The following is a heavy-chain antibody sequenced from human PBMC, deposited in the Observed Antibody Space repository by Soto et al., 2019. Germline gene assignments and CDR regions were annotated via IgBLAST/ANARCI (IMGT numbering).Heavy chain of an antibody. D-gene: IGHD6-13*01. V-gene: IGHV1-69*08. J-gene: IGHJ4*02. CDR3: ARDLQQLVHDY. CDR1: GGTFSSYT. CDR2: IIPILGIA. Sequence: QVQLVQSGAEVKKPGSSVKVSCKASGGTFSSYTISWVRQAPGQGLEWMARIIPILGIANYAQKFQGRVTITADKSTSTAYMELSSLRSEDTAVYYCARDLQQLVHDYWGQGTLVTVSS.